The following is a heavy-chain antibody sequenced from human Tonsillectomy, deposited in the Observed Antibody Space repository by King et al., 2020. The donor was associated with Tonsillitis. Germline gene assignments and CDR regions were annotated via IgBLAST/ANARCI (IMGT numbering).Heavy chain of an antibody. CDR1: GGSISSSSYF. J-gene: IGHJ6*02. CDR2: FYYSGRT. CDR3: KYRHRFSSSWFGLVMDV. Sequence: LQLQESGPGLVKPSETLSLTCTVSGGSISSSSYFWGWIRQPPGKGLEWIGSFYYSGRTYYNPSLKSRVTIPVDTSKNQFSLKLSSVTAADTAVYYCKYRHRFSSSWFGLVMDVWGQGTTVTVSS. V-gene: IGHV4-39*07. D-gene: IGHD6-13*01.